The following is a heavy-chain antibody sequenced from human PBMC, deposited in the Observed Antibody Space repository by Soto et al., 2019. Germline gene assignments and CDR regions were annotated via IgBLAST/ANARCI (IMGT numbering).Heavy chain of an antibody. CDR3: AKQFQGTVDSNYDY. J-gene: IGHJ4*02. D-gene: IGHD4-4*01. CDR1: GFTFSSYS. Sequence: PGGSLRLSCAASGFTFSSYSMNWVRQAPGKGLEWVSSISSSSSYIYYADSVKGRFTISRDNAKNSLYLQMNSLRAEDTAVYYCAKQFQGTVDSNYDYWGQGTLVTVSS. CDR2: ISSSSSYI. V-gene: IGHV3-21*01.